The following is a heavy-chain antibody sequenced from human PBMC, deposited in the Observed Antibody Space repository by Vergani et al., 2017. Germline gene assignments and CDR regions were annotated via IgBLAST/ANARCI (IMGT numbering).Heavy chain of an antibody. Sequence: QVQLVQSGAEMKKPGSSVKVSCKSSGGTFSSYTFIWVRLAPGQGLDWMGSIVPILDRKEYAQKFQVRVAITADTSTSTVYMELSRLRSEDTAVYYCARDLGRSRVNSHYGMGVWGQGTTVTVSS. V-gene: IGHV1-69*08. CDR2: IVPILDRK. CDR1: GGTFSSYT. CDR3: ARDLGRSRVNSHYGMGV. D-gene: IGHD4-23*01. J-gene: IGHJ6*02.